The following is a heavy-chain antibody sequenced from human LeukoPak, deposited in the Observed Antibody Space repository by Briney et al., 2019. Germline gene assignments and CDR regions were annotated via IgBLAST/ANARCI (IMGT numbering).Heavy chain of an antibody. CDR1: GFTFSSYA. V-gene: IGHV3-23*01. CDR2: ISGSGGST. J-gene: IGHJ6*02. Sequence: PGGSLRLSCAASGFTFSSYAMSWVRQAPGKGLEWVSAISGSGGSTYYADSVKGRFTISRDNSKNTLYLQMNSLRAEDTAVYYCARGGSSSSYYNNYGMDVWGQGTTITVSS. D-gene: IGHD6-13*01. CDR3: ARGGSSSSYYNNYGMDV.